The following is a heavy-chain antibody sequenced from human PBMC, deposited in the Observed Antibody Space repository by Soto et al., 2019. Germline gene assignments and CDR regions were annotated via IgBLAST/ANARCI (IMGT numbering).Heavy chain of an antibody. D-gene: IGHD1-26*01. CDR1: GFTFSTYW. J-gene: IGHJ3*02. Sequence: EVQLVESGGGLVQPGGSLRLSCAASGFTFSTYWMNWVRQAPGKGLEWVANIKQDGSEKYYVDSVKGRFTISRDNAKNSLYLHMNSLRAEVTAVYYCARGGRRSGSYADAFDIWGQGTMVTVSS. CDR2: IKQDGSEK. CDR3: ARGGRRSGSYADAFDI. V-gene: IGHV3-7*03.